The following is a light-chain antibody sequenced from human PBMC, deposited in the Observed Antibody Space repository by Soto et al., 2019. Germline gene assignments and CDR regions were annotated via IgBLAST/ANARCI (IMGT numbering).Light chain of an antibody. CDR3: QQYNSYPWT. CDR1: QSLSSW. Sequence: DIQMTQSPSTLSASVGDRVTITCRASQSLSSWLAWYQQKPGKAPKLLIYDASSLESGVPSRFSGSGSGTEFTLTFSSLQPDDFATYYCQQYNSYPWTFGQGTKVDIK. V-gene: IGKV1-5*01. J-gene: IGKJ1*01. CDR2: DAS.